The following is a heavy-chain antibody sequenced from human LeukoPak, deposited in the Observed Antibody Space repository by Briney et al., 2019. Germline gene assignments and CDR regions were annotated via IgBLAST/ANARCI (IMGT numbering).Heavy chain of an antibody. Sequence: SETLSLTCTVSGGSISSNYWSWVWQPPGKGLEWIGYIHHSGSTNYKPSLKSRVTISVDTSKNQFSLKLTSVTAADTAVCYCARDAVIGTPGFDVWGQGTMVTVSS. CDR2: IHHSGST. D-gene: IGHD1-14*01. V-gene: IGHV4-59*01. J-gene: IGHJ3*01. CDR1: GGSISSNY. CDR3: ARDAVIGTPGFDV.